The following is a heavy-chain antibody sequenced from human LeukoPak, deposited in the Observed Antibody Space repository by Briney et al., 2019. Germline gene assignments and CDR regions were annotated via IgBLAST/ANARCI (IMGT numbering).Heavy chain of an antibody. V-gene: IGHV3-64D*06. CDR1: GFTFSSHA. Sequence: GGSLTLSCSASGFTFSSHAMHSVRQAPGKGLEYVSAISSNGGRTYYADSVKGRLPICRDNSKNTLYLQMSSLRAEDTAVYYCVGTAMVKGFFGYWGQGTLVTVSS. CDR2: ISSNGGRT. CDR3: VGTAMVKGFFGY. J-gene: IGHJ4*02. D-gene: IGHD5-18*01.